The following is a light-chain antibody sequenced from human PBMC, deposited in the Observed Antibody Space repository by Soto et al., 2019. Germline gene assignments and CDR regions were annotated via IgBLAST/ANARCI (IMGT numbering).Light chain of an antibody. Sequence: DLQMTQSPSSLSASVGDRVTITCQASQDISNYLNWYQQKPGKAPKLLIYDASNLETGVPSRFSGSGYGTDFTFTISSLQPQDIATYYCQQYDNLFTFGPGTKVDIK. CDR3: QQYDNLFT. V-gene: IGKV1-33*01. CDR2: DAS. J-gene: IGKJ3*01. CDR1: QDISNY.